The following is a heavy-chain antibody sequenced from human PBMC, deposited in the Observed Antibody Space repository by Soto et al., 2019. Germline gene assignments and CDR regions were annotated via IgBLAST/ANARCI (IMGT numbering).Heavy chain of an antibody. CDR3: ARVRRFGELGD. CDR2: IYYSGST. D-gene: IGHD3-10*01. J-gene: IGHJ4*02. V-gene: IGHV4-31*01. Sequence: QVQLQESGPGLVKPSQTLSLTCTVSGGSISSGGYYWSWIRQHPGKGLEWIGDIYYSGSTYYNPSLKSPVTISVSTSKNPFSLRASSVTAADTAVYYCARVRRFGELGDWGQGTLVTVSS. CDR1: GGSISSGGYY.